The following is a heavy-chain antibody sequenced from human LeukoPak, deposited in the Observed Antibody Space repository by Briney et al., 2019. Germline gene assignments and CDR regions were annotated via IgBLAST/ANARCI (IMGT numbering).Heavy chain of an antibody. D-gene: IGHD6-6*01. CDR1: GFTFSSYW. CDR2: ISTGGSST. J-gene: IGHJ3*02. V-gene: IGHV3-74*01. Sequence: GGSLRLSCAASGFTFSSYWMHWVRQAPGKGLVWAPRISTGGSSTNSADSVKGRLTISRDNAKNTLYLQMHSLRAEDTAVYVCVREYGSSSGRAFDIWGQGTMVTVSP. CDR3: VREYGSSSGRAFDI.